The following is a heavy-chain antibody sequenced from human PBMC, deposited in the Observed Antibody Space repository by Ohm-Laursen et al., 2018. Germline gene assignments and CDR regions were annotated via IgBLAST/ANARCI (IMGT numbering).Heavy chain of an antibody. J-gene: IGHJ3*02. Sequence: GASVKVSCKASGYTFTGYYMHWVRQAPGQGLEWMGWINPNSGGTNYAQKFQGRVTMTRDTSISTAYMELSRLRSDDTAVYYCARDDGSGILRGAFDIWGQGTMVTVSS. D-gene: IGHD3-10*01. V-gene: IGHV1-2*02. CDR1: GYTFTGYY. CDR3: ARDDGSGILRGAFDI. CDR2: INPNSGGT.